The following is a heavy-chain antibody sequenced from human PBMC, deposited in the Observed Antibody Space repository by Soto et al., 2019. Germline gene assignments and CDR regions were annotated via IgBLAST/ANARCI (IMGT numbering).Heavy chain of an antibody. D-gene: IGHD2-21*01. V-gene: IGHV3-21*02. CDR2: IASRSDYI. J-gene: IGHJ3*01. CDR1: GFTFSSYS. CDR3: ANSVSAHPFDF. Sequence: EVQLVESGGGLVKPGESLRLSCAASGFTFSSYSMNWIRQGPGKGLEWVSSIASRSDYIFYADSVRGRFTISRDNAKNSLYLQMNSLRAEDTAVYYCANSVSAHPFDFWGQGTMVSVSS.